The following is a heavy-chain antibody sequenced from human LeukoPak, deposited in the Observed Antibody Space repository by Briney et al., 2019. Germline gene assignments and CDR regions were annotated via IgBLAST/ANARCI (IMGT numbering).Heavy chain of an antibody. CDR1: GYTFTSYY. Sequence: ASVKVSCKASGYTFTSYYMRWVRQAPGQGLEWMGIINPSGGSTSYAQKFQGRVTMTRDTSTSTVYMELSSLRSEDTAVYYCASEPHGIRADFYWGQGTLVTVSS. CDR3: ASEPHGIRADFY. D-gene: IGHD3/OR15-3a*01. V-gene: IGHV1-46*01. J-gene: IGHJ4*02. CDR2: INPSGGST.